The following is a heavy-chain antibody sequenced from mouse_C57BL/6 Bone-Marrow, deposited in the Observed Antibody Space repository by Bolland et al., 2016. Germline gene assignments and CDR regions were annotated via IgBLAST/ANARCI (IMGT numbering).Heavy chain of an antibody. D-gene: IGHD1-1*01. CDR2: RDGST. Sequence: RDGSTKYNEKFKGKATLNADKSSSTAYMQLNSLTSEDSAVYFCARAHYYYGAYWGQGTLV. J-gene: IGHJ3*01. V-gene: IGHV1-78*01. CDR3: ARAHYYYGAY.